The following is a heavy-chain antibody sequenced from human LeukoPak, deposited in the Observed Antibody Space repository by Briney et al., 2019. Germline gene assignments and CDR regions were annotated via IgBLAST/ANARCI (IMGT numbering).Heavy chain of an antibody. D-gene: IGHD3-10*01. CDR1: GGSISSRDYY. CDR3: ARGIYGSGSSYLHY. CDR2: IYYSGST. V-gene: IGHV4-30-4*01. J-gene: IGHJ4*02. Sequence: SETLSLTCTASGGSISSRDYYWSWIRQPPGKGLEWIGYIYYSGSTYYNPSLKSRLTISIDTSKNQFSLRLSSVTAADTAVYYCARGIYGSGSSYLHYWGQGTLVTVSS.